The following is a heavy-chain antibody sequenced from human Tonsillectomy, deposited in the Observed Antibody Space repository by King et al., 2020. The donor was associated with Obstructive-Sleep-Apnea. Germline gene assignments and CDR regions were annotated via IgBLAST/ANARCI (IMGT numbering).Heavy chain of an antibody. J-gene: IGHJ5*02. V-gene: IGHV4-59*08. CDR2: IYYSGST. CDR3: ARNGSSGYYSLGENWFDP. D-gene: IGHD3-22*01. CDR1: GGSISSYY. Sequence: VQLQESGPGLVKPSETLSLTCTVSGGSISSYYWSWIRQPPGKGLEWIGYIYYSGSTNYNPSLKSRVTISVDTSKNQFSLKLSSVTAADTAVYYCARNGSSGYYSLGENWFDPWGQGTLVTVSS.